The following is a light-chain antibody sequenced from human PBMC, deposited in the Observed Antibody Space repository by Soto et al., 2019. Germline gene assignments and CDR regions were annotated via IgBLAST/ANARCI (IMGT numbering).Light chain of an antibody. J-gene: IGLJ2*01. Sequence: QSALTQPASVSGSPGQSITISCTGTSNDVGIYNLVSWYRQHPGKAPQLLIYEAFRRPSGVSHRFSGSKSGNTASLTISGLQAEDEADYYCCSYAGSNPVVFGGGTKVTVL. V-gene: IGLV2-23*01. CDR1: SNDVGIYNL. CDR3: CSYAGSNPVV. CDR2: EAF.